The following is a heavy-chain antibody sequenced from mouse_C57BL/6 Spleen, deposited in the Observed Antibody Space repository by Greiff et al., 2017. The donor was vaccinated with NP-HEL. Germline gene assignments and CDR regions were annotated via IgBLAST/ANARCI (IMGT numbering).Heavy chain of an antibody. CDR2: ISSGGDYI. J-gene: IGHJ3*01. CDR3: TREQGYSNYSWFAY. V-gene: IGHV5-9-1*02. CDR1: GFTFSSYA. Sequence: EVKLVESGEGLVKPGGSLKLSCAASGFTFSSYAMSWVRQTPEKRLEWVAYISSGGDYIYYADTVKGRFTISRDNARNTLYLQMSSLKSEDTAMYYCTREQGYSNYSWFAYWGQGTLVTVSA. D-gene: IGHD2-5*01.